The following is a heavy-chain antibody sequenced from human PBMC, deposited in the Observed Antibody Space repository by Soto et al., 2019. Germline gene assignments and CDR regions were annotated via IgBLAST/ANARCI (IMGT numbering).Heavy chain of an antibody. CDR2: ISGGGGST. Sequence: EVQLLESGGGLVQPGGSLRLSCAASGFTFSSYAMSWVRQAPGKGLEWVSAISGGGGSTYYADSVKGRFTISRDNSKNTLDQQMNSRRAEDTAVYYCVKVPLRRYWYFDLWGRGTLVTVSS. J-gene: IGHJ2*01. CDR3: VKVPLRRYWYFDL. V-gene: IGHV3-23*01. CDR1: GFTFSSYA.